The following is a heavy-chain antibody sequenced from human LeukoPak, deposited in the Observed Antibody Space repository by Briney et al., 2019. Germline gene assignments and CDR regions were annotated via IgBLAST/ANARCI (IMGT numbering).Heavy chain of an antibody. J-gene: IGHJ5*02. CDR3: ARVETTVYWFDP. D-gene: IGHD1-1*01. Sequence: GGSLRLSCAASGFTFSSYWMHWVRQAPGKGLVWVSRINSDGSSTSYADSVKGRFTISRDNAKNTLYLQMNSLRAEDTAVYYCARVETTVYWFDPWGQGTLVTVSS. V-gene: IGHV3-74*01. CDR1: GFTFSSYW. CDR2: INSDGSST.